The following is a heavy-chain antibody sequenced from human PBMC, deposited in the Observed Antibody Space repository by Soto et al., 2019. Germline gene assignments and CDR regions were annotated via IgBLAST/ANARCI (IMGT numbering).Heavy chain of an antibody. CDR2: ISGSGGTT. Sequence: GGSLRLSCAASGLTFINYAMTWVRQAPGKGLEWVSGISGSGGTTFYAGSVKGRFAISRDNSKNTLYLQMKSLRAEDSAIYYCALRSCSRTTCPPLNSYFYMDVWGRGTTVTVSS. J-gene: IGHJ6*03. D-gene: IGHD2-2*01. CDR3: ALRSCSRTTCPPLNSYFYMDV. CDR1: GLTFINYA. V-gene: IGHV3-23*01.